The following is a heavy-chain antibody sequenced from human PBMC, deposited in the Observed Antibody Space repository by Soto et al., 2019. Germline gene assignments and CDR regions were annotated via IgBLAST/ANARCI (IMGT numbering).Heavy chain of an antibody. CDR3: AGHKFYYYYYVDV. V-gene: IGHV4-39*01. J-gene: IGHJ6*03. CDR1: DGSISSRSYY. CDR2: IYYSGST. Sequence: PSETLSLXCAVSDGSISSRSYYWGRIRQPPGKGLEWIGSIYYSGSTYYNPSLKSRVTISVDTSRNQFSLKLSSVTAADTAVYYCAGHKFYYYYYVDVWGKGTTVTVSS.